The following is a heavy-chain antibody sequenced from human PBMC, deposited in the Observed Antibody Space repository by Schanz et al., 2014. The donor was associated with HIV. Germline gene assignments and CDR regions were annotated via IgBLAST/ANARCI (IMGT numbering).Heavy chain of an antibody. J-gene: IGHJ2*01. CDR1: GFSFSSHG. D-gene: IGHD2-15*01. CDR2: IWYDGSKT. V-gene: IGHV3-33*01. CDR3: ALSRPSGYGGSWYFDL. Sequence: QVQLVESGGGVVQPGRSLRLSCAASGFSFSSHGMHWVRQPPGKGLEWVSYIWYDGSKTYYVDSVKGRFTISRDNSKNTVYLQMNGLRAEDTAVYYCALSRPSGYGGSWYFDLWGRGTLVAVSS.